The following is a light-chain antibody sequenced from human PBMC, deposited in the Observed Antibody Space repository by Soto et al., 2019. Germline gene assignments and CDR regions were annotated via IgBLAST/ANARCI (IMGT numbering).Light chain of an antibody. V-gene: IGKV3-11*01. Sequence: EIVLTQSPATLSLSPGERATLSCRASQSVSSYLAWYQQKPGQAPRLLIYDASNRATGIPARFSGSGSGTDFTLTISSLEPDDFAVYYCQQRSTWPGTFGGGTKVEIK. CDR3: QQRSTWPGT. CDR1: QSVSSY. CDR2: DAS. J-gene: IGKJ4*01.